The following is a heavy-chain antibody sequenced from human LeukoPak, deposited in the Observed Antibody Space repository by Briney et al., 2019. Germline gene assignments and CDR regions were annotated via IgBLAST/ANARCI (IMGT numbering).Heavy chain of an antibody. CDR3: ARGEYAFDY. V-gene: IGHV3-74*01. J-gene: IGHJ4*02. Sequence: AGGSLRLSCAASGFTFSSYWMHWVRQAPGKGLVWVSRIYIDGSTTSYADSVKGRFTISRDNAKNTLYLQMNSLRVEDTAVYYCARGEYAFDYWGQGTLVTVSS. CDR2: IYIDGSTT. CDR1: GFTFSSYW. D-gene: IGHD3-10*01.